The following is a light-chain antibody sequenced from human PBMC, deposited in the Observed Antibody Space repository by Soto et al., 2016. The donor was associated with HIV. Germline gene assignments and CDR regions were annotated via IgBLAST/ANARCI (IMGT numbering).Light chain of an antibody. J-gene: IGLJ2*01. CDR3: QVWDVSSDHVV. Sequence: SYELTQSPSLSVAPRKTARITCGGNNIGSKSVHWYQQKPGQAPALVVYDDSDRPSGIPGRFSGSNSGNTATLTISRVEAGDEADYYCQVWDVSSDHVVFGGGTKLTVL. V-gene: IGLV3-21*03. CDR1: NIGSKS. CDR2: DDS.